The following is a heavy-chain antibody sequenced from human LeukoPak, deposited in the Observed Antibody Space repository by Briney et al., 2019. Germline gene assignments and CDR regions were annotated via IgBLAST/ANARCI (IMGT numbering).Heavy chain of an antibody. J-gene: IGHJ4*02. CDR1: GFILSSTY. D-gene: IGHD3/OR15-3a*01. CDR2: INSGVTT. CDR3: AKMDSDYYIDF. Sequence: GGSLRLSCAASGFILSSTYMNWVRQAPGKGLEWISAINSGVTTYYANSAKGRFTISRDDSKNMLFLQMNSLRAEDTAVYYCAKMDSDYYIDFWGQGTLVTVSS. V-gene: IGHV3-53*01.